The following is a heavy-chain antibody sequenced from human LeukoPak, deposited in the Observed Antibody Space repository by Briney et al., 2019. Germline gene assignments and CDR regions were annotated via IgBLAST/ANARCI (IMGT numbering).Heavy chain of an antibody. CDR2: ISSSGYTI. J-gene: IGHJ4*02. CDR3: ARSKEDTPNLDY. D-gene: IGHD5-18*01. CDR1: GFTFSDYY. V-gene: IGHV3-11*01. Sequence: GSLRLSCAASGFTFSDYYMSWIRQVPGKGLEWVSYISSSGYTIYYADSVKGRFTISRDNAKNSLYLQMNSLRAEDTVVYYCARSKEDTPNLDYWGQGTLVTVSS.